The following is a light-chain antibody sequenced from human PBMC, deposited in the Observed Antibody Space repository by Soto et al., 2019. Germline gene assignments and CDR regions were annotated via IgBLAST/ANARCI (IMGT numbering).Light chain of an antibody. V-gene: IGKV1-39*01. J-gene: IGKJ4*01. CDR1: QNINRY. CDR3: QQSDTMPLT. Sequence: DIQVTQSPSSLSASVGDRVTITCRTSQNINRYLNWYQHKPGKAPKLLIYGASSLQSGVPSRFSGSGSGTDFTLTISSLQPEDFTTYYCQQSDTMPLTFGGGTTMEIK. CDR2: GAS.